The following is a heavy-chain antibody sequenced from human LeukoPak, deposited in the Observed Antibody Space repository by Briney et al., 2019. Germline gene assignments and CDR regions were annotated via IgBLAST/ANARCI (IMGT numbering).Heavy chain of an antibody. V-gene: IGHV4-59*12. J-gene: IGHJ5*02. CDR2: IYYSGST. D-gene: IGHD3-10*01. Sequence: NSSETLSLTCTVSGGSISSYYWSWIRQPPGKGLEWIGYIYYSGSTNYNPSLKSRVTISVDTSKNQFSLKLSSVTAADTAVYYCARDLSVLLWFGELLHNWFDPWGQGTLVTVSS. CDR3: ARDLSVLLWFGELLHNWFDP. CDR1: GGSISSYY.